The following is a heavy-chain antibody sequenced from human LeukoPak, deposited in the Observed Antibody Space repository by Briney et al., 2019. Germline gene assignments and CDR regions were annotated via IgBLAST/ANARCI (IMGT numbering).Heavy chain of an antibody. CDR2: ISSDSGTI. CDR3: ARAAQPGFDP. J-gene: IGHJ5*02. Sequence: GGSLRLSCGAFGLTFSTYSMNWVRQAPGKGLEWVSYISSDSGTIYYADSVKGRFTISRDNAKKSLYLQMNSLRAEDTAVYYCARAAQPGFDPWGQGTLVTVSS. V-gene: IGHV3-48*01. D-gene: IGHD1-14*01. CDR1: GLTFSTYS.